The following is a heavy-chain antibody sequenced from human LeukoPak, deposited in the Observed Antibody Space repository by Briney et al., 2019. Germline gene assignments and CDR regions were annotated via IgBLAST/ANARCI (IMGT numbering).Heavy chain of an antibody. J-gene: IGHJ4*02. V-gene: IGHV3-23*01. CDR2: ISGSGGST. CDR1: GFTFSSYA. Sequence: GGSLRLSCAASGFTFSSYAMSWVRQAPGKGLDWVSAISGSGGSTYYADSVKGRFTIYRDNAKNSLYLQMNSLRAEDTAVYYCAKVPLLSLLRTGPRFDYWGQGTLVTVSS. CDR3: AKVPLLSLLRTGPRFDY. D-gene: IGHD3-3*01.